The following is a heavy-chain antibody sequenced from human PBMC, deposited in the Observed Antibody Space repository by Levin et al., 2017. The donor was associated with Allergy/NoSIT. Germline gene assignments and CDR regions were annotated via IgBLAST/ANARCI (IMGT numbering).Heavy chain of an antibody. CDR1: GDSISSYY. J-gene: IGHJ6*02. Sequence: PSETLSLTCTVSGDSISSYYWSWIRQPPGEGLEWIAYIYSSGNTNYNPSLKSRVTISVDTSKNQLSLRLTSVTAADTAVYYCARWNGYNGMDVWGQGTTVIVSS. D-gene: IGHD1-1*01. V-gene: IGHV4-59*01. CDR3: ARWNGYNGMDV. CDR2: IYSSGNT.